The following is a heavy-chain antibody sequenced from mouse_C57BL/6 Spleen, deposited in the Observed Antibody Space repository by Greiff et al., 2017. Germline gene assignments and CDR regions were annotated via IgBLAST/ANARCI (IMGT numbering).Heavy chain of an antibody. CDR1: GYTFTSYW. Sequence: VQLQQPGAELVKPGASVKMSCKASGYTFTSYWITWVKQRPGQGLEWIGDIYPGSGSTNYNEKFKSKATLTVDTSSSTAYMQRSSLTSEDSAVCYCAKGDYGSSSWYVDVWGAGTTVTVSS. CDR3: AKGDYGSSSWYVDV. CDR2: IYPGSGST. D-gene: IGHD1-1*01. J-gene: IGHJ1*01. V-gene: IGHV1-55*01.